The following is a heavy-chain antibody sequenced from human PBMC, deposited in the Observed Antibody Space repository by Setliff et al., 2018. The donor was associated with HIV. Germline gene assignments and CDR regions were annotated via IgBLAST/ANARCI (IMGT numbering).Heavy chain of an antibody. CDR3: ARKFRPGHGVDV. V-gene: IGHV3-7*01. CDR1: GFTFNSYW. D-gene: IGHD3-10*01. CDR2: IDREGSET. Sequence: GSLRLSCVASGFTFNSYWMSWVRQAPGKGLEWVANIDREGSETNYVDSVKGRFTISRDNARSSMYLQMNSLRAEDTAIYYCARKFRPGHGVDVWGQGTTVTVS. J-gene: IGHJ6*02.